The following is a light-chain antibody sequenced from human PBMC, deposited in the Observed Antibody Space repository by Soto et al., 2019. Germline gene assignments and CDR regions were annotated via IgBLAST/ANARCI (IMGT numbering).Light chain of an antibody. V-gene: IGKV3-15*01. CDR3: QQHNNWPPWT. J-gene: IGKJ1*01. CDR1: RSVGSN. CDR2: GAS. Sequence: IVRTQSPATLSVSPGGRATLSCRASRSVGSNVAWYQQKPGQPPRLLIYGASTRAAGVPARFSGSGYGRQFSLTISSLQSEDFAIYHCQQHNNWPPWTFGQGTKVDIK.